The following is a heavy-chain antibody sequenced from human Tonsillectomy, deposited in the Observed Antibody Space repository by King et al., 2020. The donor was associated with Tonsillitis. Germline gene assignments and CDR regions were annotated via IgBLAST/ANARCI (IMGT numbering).Heavy chain of an antibody. D-gene: IGHD6-13*01. V-gene: IGHV3-49*04. CDR2: IRSKAYGGTT. CDR1: GFTFGDYA. J-gene: IGHJ6*03. Sequence: VQLVESGGGLVQPGRSLRLSCTASGFTFGDYAMSWVRQAPGKGLEWVGFIRSKAYGGTTEYAASVKGRFTISRDDSKSIAYLQMNSLKTEDTAVYYCEQPTYYYYLDVWGKGTTVTVSS. CDR3: EQPTYYYYLDV.